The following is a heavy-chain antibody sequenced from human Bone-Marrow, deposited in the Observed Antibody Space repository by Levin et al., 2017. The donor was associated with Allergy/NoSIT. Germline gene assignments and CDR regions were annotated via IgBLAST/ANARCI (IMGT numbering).Heavy chain of an antibody. V-gene: IGHV5-51*01. CDR2: IYPNDSHT. J-gene: IGHJ6*02. D-gene: IGHD3-3*02. Sequence: GESLKISCQASGYSFTYDWIGWVRQMPGEGLEWMGIIYPNDSHTIYSPSFEGQVIISANTSIKTAYLQWHNLKASDSAVYFCARLTAFCPGDCDDLHNSYYYYGMDVWGQGTTVTVSS. CDR1: GYSFTYDW. CDR3: ARLTAFCPGDCDDLHNSYYYYGMDV.